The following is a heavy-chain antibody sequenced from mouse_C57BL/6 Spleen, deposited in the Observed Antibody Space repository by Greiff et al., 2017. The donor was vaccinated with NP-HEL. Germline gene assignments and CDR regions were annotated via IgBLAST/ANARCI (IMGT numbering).Heavy chain of an antibody. V-gene: IGHV5-4*01. Sequence: EVKLVESGGGLVKPGGSLKLSCAASGFTFSSYAMSWVRQTPEKRLEWVATISDGGSYTYYPDNVKGRFTISRDNAKNNLYLQMSHLKSEDTAMYYCARDNYGSSVHYYFDYWGKGTTLTVSS. J-gene: IGHJ2*01. CDR2: ISDGGSYT. CDR3: ARDNYGSSVHYYFDY. D-gene: IGHD1-1*01. CDR1: GFTFSSYA.